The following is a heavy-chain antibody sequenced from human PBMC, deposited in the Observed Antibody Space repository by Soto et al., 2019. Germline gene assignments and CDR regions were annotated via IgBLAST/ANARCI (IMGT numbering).Heavy chain of an antibody. J-gene: IGHJ4*02. D-gene: IGHD6-13*01. CDR2: IYYSGST. CDR1: GDSISSSSYY. V-gene: IGHV4-39*01. CDR3: ARRGRGSWLDY. Sequence: QLQLQESGPGLVKPSETLSLTCTVSGDSISSSSYYWDWIRQPPGKGLEWIGSIYYSGSTYYNPSLKRRATISVDTSKNQFSLKLSSVTAADTAVYYCARRGRGSWLDYWGKGTLVTVSS.